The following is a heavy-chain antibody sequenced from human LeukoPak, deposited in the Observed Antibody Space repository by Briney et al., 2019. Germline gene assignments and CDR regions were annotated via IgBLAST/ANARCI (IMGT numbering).Heavy chain of an antibody. CDR2: MNPNSGNT. Sequence: ASVKVSCKASGYTFTSYDINWVRQATGQGLEWMGWMNPNSGNTGYAQKFQGRVTITRNTSISTAYMELSSLRFEDTAVYYCAEGLLRFLEWPDAFDIWGQGTMVTVSS. D-gene: IGHD3-3*01. CDR1: GYTFTSYD. V-gene: IGHV1-8*03. CDR3: AEGLLRFLEWPDAFDI. J-gene: IGHJ3*02.